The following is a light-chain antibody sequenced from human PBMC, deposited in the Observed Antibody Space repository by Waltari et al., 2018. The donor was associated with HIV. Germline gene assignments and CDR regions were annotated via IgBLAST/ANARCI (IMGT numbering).Light chain of an antibody. Sequence: QSALTQPASVSGSPGQSITISCTGTSSDVGRYHYVSWYQQHPGKAPKPLIYEVSNRPSGVSNRFSGSKSGNTASLTISGLQAEDEALYYCSSYTVTGTLNWVFGGGTKLTVL. V-gene: IGLV2-14*03. CDR3: SSYTVTGTLNWV. CDR2: EVS. CDR1: SSDVGRYHY. J-gene: IGLJ3*02.